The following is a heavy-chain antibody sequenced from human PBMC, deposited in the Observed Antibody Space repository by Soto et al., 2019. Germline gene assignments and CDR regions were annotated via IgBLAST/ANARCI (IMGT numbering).Heavy chain of an antibody. D-gene: IGHD3-9*01. CDR3: ARDYDDILTGAKRFDP. J-gene: IGHJ5*02. Sequence: QVQLVQSGAEVKKPGASVKVSCKTSGYTFTRYHIHWVRQAPGQGLEWMGIINPSGGSTIYAQKFQGRVTLTSDTSTNMVNMEMSSLRSEDTAVYYCARDYDDILTGAKRFDPWGQGTLVTVSS. V-gene: IGHV1-46*01. CDR2: INPSGGST. CDR1: GYTFTRYH.